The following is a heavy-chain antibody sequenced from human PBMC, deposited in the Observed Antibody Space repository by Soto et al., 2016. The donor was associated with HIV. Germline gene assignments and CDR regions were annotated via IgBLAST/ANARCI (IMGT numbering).Heavy chain of an antibody. Sequence: EVQLVESGGGVVQPGGSLRLSCAASGFTFDDYAMHWVRQAPGKGLEWVSLISGDGGSTYYADSVKGRFTISRDNSKNSLYPQMNSLRTEDTALYYCAKDIQRDGYNVAYAEYFQHWGQGTLVTVSS. J-gene: IGHJ1*01. V-gene: IGHV3-43*02. D-gene: IGHD5-12*01. CDR3: AKDIQRDGYNVAYAEYFQH. CDR2: ISGDGGST. CDR1: GFTFDDYA.